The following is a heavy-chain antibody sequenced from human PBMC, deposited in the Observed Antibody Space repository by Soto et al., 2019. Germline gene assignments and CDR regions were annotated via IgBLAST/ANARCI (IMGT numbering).Heavy chain of an antibody. J-gene: IGHJ3*02. CDR1: GFICSSYA. CDR3: AKATATGGGAFDI. D-gene: IGHD2-8*02. CDR2: MLVDGHT. Sequence: GSLRLSFAASGFICSSYAMSWVLQAPGKGLEWVSTMLVDGHTCYVYSVKGRFTISRDSSQNTVYLQMNSLTAGDTALYYCAKATATGGGAFDICGQGTMVTVSS. V-gene: IGHV3-23*01.